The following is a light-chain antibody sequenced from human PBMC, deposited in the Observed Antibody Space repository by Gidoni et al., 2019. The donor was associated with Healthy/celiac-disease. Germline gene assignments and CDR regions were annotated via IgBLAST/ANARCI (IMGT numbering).Light chain of an antibody. CDR1: SSDVGGYNY. Sequence: SALTPPRPASASPGPPVPISCTGTSSDVGGYNYVSWYQQHPGKAPKLMIYEVSKRPSGVPDRFSGSKSGNTASLTVSGRQAEDEDDYYCSSYAGSNNLYVFGTGTKVTVL. J-gene: IGLJ1*01. V-gene: IGLV2-8*01. CDR2: EVS. CDR3: SSYAGSNNLYV.